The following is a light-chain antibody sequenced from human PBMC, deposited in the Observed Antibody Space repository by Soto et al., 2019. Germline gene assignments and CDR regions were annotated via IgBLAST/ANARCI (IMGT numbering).Light chain of an antibody. CDR2: EGN. CDR3: CSKAGSTIFHV. J-gene: IGLJ1*01. Sequence: QSALTQPASVSGSPGQSITISCTGTSSDVGNYNRVSWYQPHPGKAPKLMIYEGNKRPSGVSNRLSGSQSGNTASLTISGLQAEDEADYYCCSKAGSTIFHVFGTGTKRTVL. V-gene: IGLV2-23*01. CDR1: SSDVGNYNR.